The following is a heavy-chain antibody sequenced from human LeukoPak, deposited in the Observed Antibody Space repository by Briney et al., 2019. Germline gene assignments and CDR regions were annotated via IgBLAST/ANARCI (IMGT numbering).Heavy chain of an antibody. CDR2: IYTSGST. CDR3: ARDLTERYCSGGSCYSDAFDI. V-gene: IGHV4-4*07. D-gene: IGHD2-15*01. J-gene: IGHJ3*02. Sequence: PSETLSLTCAVYGGSFSGYYWSWIRQPAGKGLEWIGRIYTSGSTNYNPSLKSRVTMSVDTSKNQFSLKLSSVTAADTAVYYCARDLTERYCSGGSCYSDAFDIWGQGTMVTVSS. CDR1: GGSFSGYY.